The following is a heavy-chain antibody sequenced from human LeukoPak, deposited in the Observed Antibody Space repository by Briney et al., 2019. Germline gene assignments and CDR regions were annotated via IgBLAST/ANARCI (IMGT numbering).Heavy chain of an antibody. V-gene: IGHV3-7*04. CDR1: GFTFSSYW. CDR2: IKQDGSEI. CDR3: ARVGVVVQYYFKQHYMDV. J-gene: IGHJ6*03. Sequence: GGSLRLSCAASGFTFSSYWMSWVRQAPGKGLEWVANIKQDGSEIYYVDYVKGRFTISRDNAKNSLYLQMNSLRAEDTAVYYCARVGVVVQYYFKQHYMDVWGKGTTVTVSS. D-gene: IGHD3-22*01.